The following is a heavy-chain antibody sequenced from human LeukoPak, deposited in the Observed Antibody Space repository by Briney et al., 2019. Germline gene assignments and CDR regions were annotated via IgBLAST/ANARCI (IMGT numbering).Heavy chain of an antibody. CDR3: AREGGYCYGGSCRWFDS. CDR2: INTRSYI. D-gene: IGHD2-15*01. V-gene: IGHV3-21*01. J-gene: IGHJ5*01. Sequence: SGGSLRLSCAAPGFTFSSYSMNWVRQAPGKGLEWVSSINTRSYIYYADSVNGRFTISRDDAKNSLYLQMNSLTAEDTAVYYCAREGGYCYGGSCRWFDSWGQGTLVTVSS. CDR1: GFTFSSYS.